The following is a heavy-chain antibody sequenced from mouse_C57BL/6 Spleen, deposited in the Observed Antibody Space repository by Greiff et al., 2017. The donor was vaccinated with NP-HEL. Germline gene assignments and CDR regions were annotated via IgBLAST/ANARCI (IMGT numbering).Heavy chain of an antibody. CDR3: ARGDDYPFAY. CDR2: IDPCDSFT. CDR1: GYPFTSYW. V-gene: IGHV1-69*01. Sequence: QVQLQQPGAELVMPGASVKMSCKASGYPFTSYWMHWVKQRPGQGLGWIGEIDPCDSFTNYNQQFKGKSTLTVDKSSSTAYMNLSSLTSEDSAGDNWARGDDYPFAYWGQGTLVTVSA. D-gene: IGHD2-4*01. J-gene: IGHJ3*01.